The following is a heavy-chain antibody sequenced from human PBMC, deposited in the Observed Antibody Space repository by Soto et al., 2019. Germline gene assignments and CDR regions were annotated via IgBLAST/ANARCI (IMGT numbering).Heavy chain of an antibody. D-gene: IGHD5-12*01. J-gene: IGHJ4*02. V-gene: IGHV3-23*01. CDR1: IYTLQRYP. Sequence: EVQLLVCGGRFVQSGGPLTLPCTLWIYTLQRYPLKWPPGARGKGLGWVSAITGSGGSTYYADSVKGRFTISRDNSKNTLYLQMNSLRAEDTAVYYCAKDRNKWLRFDLGYWGQGTLVTVSS. CDR3: AKDRNKWLRFDLGY. CDR2: ITGSGGST.